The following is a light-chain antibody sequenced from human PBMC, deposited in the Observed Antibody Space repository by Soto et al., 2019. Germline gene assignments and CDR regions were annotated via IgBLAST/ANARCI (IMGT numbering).Light chain of an antibody. CDR3: QQYSKTPYT. CDR1: QSILYSSDNKNY. J-gene: IGKJ2*01. Sequence: DIVMTQSPDSLAVSLGEWATINCKSSQSILYSSDNKNYLAWYQQKPGQPPKLLIYWASTREFGVPDRFSGSGSGTDFTLTISSLQAEDGAVYYCQQYSKTPYTFGQGTKLEIK. CDR2: WAS. V-gene: IGKV4-1*01.